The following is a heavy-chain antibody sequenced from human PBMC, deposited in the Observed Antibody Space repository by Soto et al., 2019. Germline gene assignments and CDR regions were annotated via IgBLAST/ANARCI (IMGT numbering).Heavy chain of an antibody. Sequence: GGSLRLSCAASGFTFSSYWMHWVRQAPGKGLVWVSRINSDGSSTSYADSVKGRFTISRDNAKNTLYLQTNSLRAEDTAVYYCARGYSGYDLGPKMRYWGQGTLVTVSS. V-gene: IGHV3-74*01. CDR3: ARGYSGYDLGPKMRY. D-gene: IGHD5-12*01. CDR2: INSDGSST. J-gene: IGHJ4*02. CDR1: GFTFSSYW.